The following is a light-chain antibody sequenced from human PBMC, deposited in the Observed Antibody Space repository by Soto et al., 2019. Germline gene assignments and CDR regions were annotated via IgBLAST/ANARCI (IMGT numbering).Light chain of an antibody. CDR2: GAS. CDR1: QTFSGY. J-gene: IGKJ1*01. CDR3: QQYGSSPKT. Sequence: EIVLTQSPATLSLSPGERATLSCRASQTFSGYLVWYQQKPGQAPRLLIFGASNRATGVPARFSASGSGTDFTLTISRLEPEDFAVYYCQQYGSSPKTFGQGTKVEIK. V-gene: IGKV3-20*01.